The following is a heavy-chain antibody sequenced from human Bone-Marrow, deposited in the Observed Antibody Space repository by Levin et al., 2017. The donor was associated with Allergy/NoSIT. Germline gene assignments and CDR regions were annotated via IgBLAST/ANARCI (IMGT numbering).Heavy chain of an antibody. CDR1: GGSISSSSYY. V-gene: IGHV4-39*01. CDR2: LVYSGST. Sequence: SETLSLTCTVSGGSISSSSYYWGWIRQPPGKGLEWIGSLVYSGSTYYNPSLKSRVTISVDTSKNQFSLKLTSVTAADTAVYYCARQGEGSRAIEYWGQGTLVTVSS. CDR3: ARQGEGSRAIEY. J-gene: IGHJ4*02. D-gene: IGHD2-2*01.